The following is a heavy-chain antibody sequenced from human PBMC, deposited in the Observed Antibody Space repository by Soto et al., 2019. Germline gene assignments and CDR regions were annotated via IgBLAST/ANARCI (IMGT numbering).Heavy chain of an antibody. CDR2: ISYDGSEK. D-gene: IGHD6-19*01. CDR3: AKPNQGWLVHKAAFDI. CDR1: GFTFSSYG. Sequence: QVQLVESGGGVVQPGRSLRLSCAASGFTFSSYGMHWVRQVPGKGLVWVAVISYDGSEKDYADSVKGRFTISRDNSKNTLYLQMNSLKPEDTAVFYCAKPNQGWLVHKAAFDIWGQGTMVTVSS. V-gene: IGHV3-30*18. J-gene: IGHJ3*02.